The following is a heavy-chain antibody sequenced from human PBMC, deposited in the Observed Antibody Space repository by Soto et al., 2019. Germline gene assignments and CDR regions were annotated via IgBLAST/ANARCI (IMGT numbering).Heavy chain of an antibody. J-gene: IGHJ4*02. CDR3: ASEIDATTATSLDY. V-gene: IGHV1-3*01. CDR2: INADNGNT. D-gene: IGHD4-17*01. CDR1: GYTFSCSV. Sequence: QVQLVQSGAEVKKPGASVKVSCKASGYTFSCSVMHWVRQAPGQGREWMGWINADNGNTKYSQKFQGRVTMTWDTSASTAYMELSSLRSEDTAIDYCASEIDATTATSLDYWGQGTLVTVSS.